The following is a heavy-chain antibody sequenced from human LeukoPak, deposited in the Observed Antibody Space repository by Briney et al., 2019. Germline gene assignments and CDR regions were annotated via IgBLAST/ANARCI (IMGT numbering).Heavy chain of an antibody. CDR3: ARDDTVTTRVGFID. V-gene: IGHV3-7*01. D-gene: IGHD4-17*01. Sequence: GGSLRLSCAASGFTFSSYWMSWVRQAPGKGLEWVANIKQDGSEKYYVDSVKGRFTISRDNAKNSLYLQMNSLRAEDTAVYYCARDDTVTTRVGFIDWGQGALVTVSS. CDR2: IKQDGSEK. CDR1: GFTFSSYW. J-gene: IGHJ4*02.